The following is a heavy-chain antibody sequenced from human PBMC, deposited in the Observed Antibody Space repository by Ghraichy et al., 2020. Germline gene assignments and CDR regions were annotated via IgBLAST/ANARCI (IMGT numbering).Heavy chain of an antibody. CDR1: GFTFSSYW. CDR3: ARGSGSYWARDYYFDY. D-gene: IGHD1-26*01. V-gene: IGHV3-74*01. J-gene: IGHJ4*02. CDR2: INSDGSST. Sequence: GGSLRLSCAASGFTFSSYWMHWVRQAPGKGLVWVSRINSDGSSTSYADSVKGRFTISRDNAKNTLYLQMNSLRAEDTAVYYCARGSGSYWARDYYFDYWGQGTLVTVSS.